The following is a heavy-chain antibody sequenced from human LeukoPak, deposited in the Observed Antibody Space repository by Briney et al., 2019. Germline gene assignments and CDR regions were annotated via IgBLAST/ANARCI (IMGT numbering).Heavy chain of an antibody. D-gene: IGHD2-2*01. V-gene: IGHV3-21*01. CDR3: AREVLIVVEPAANTIDY. Sequence: GGSLRLSCAASGFTFRDYTMNWVRQTPGKGLEWVSAINKGGSYMTYADSVKGRFTVSRGNAKNSLFLQMNNLRVKDTAVYFCAREVLIVVEPAANTIDYWGQGTRVTVSS. CDR1: GFTFRDYT. CDR2: INKGGSYM. J-gene: IGHJ4*02.